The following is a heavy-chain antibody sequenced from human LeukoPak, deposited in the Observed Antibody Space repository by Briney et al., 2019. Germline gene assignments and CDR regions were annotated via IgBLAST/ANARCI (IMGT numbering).Heavy chain of an antibody. CDR3: AKDKAPSGLHYDDSSGPLDY. CDR2: ISGSGGST. CDR1: GFTFSSYA. Sequence: GGSLRLSCAAFGFTFSSYAMSWVRQAPGKGLEWVSAISGSGGSTYYADSVKGRFTISRDNSKNTLYLQMNSLRAEDTAVYYCAKDKAPSGLHYDDSSGPLDYWGQGTLVTVSS. V-gene: IGHV3-23*01. J-gene: IGHJ4*02. D-gene: IGHD3-22*01.